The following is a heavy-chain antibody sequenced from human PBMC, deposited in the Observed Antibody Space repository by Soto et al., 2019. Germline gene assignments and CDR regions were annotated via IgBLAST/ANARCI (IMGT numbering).Heavy chain of an antibody. V-gene: IGHV3-30*03. D-gene: IGHD2-15*01. CDR1: GFTFNSYG. Sequence: QVQLVESGGGVVQPGRSLRLSCAASGFTFNSYGMHWVRQGPGNGLEWVAFISYDSTKTYYADSVKGRFTISRDNSNSALYVQMNSLTGEHTAFYYCARTRGAGPDFHSYSWDAWGQGTTVTVSS. CDR3: ARTRGAGPDFHSYSWDA. CDR2: ISYDSTKT. J-gene: IGHJ6*02.